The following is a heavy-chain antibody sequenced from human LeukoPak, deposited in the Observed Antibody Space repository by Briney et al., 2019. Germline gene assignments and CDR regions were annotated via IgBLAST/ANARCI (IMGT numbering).Heavy chain of an antibody. D-gene: IGHD6-13*01. Sequence: PGRSLRLSYAASGFTFSSYSMNWVRQAPGKGLEWVSYISTSSSTIYYADSVKGRFTISRDNAKNSLYLQMHSLRAEDTAVYYCAKAGYSASWHDYWGQGTLVTVSS. J-gene: IGHJ4*02. V-gene: IGHV3-48*01. CDR3: AKAGYSASWHDY. CDR2: ISTSSSTI. CDR1: GFTFSSYS.